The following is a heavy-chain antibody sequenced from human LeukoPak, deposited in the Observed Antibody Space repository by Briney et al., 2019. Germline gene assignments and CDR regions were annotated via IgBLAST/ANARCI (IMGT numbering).Heavy chain of an antibody. CDR1: GYSFTSYW. D-gene: IGHD2-2*01. CDR2: IDPSDSYT. CDR3: ARDYCSSTSCYANWFDP. Sequence: PCGSLRLSCKGSGYSFTSYWISWVRQMPGKGLEWMGRIDPSDSYTKYSPSFQGRVTISADKSISTAYLQWSSLKASDTAMYYCARDYCSSTSCYANWFDPWGQGTLVTVSS. V-gene: IGHV5-10-1*01. J-gene: IGHJ5*02.